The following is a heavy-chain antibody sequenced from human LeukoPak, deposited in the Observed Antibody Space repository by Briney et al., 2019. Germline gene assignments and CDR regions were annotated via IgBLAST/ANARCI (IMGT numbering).Heavy chain of an antibody. Sequence: GGSLRLSCAASGFTFDDYAMHWVRQAPGKGVEWVSGISWNSGSIGYADSVKGRFTISRDNAKNSLYLQMNSLRAEDMALYYCAKDISRYYYYYMDVWGKGTTVTVSS. CDR1: GFTFDDYA. CDR3: AKDISRYYYYYMDV. J-gene: IGHJ6*03. CDR2: ISWNSGSI. V-gene: IGHV3-9*03.